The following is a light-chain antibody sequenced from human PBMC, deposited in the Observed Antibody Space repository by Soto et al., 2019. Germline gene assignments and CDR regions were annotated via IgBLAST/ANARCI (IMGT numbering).Light chain of an antibody. J-gene: IGLJ2*01. V-gene: IGLV2-14*01. CDR1: SSDVGGYNY. CDR3: SSYTSSSTLV. Sequence: QSVLTQPASVSGSPGQSITIYCTGTSSDVGGYNYVSWYQQHPGKAPKLMIYEVSNRPSGVSNRFSGSKSGNTASLTISGLQAADEAEYYCSSYTSSSTLVFGGGTKLTVL. CDR2: EVS.